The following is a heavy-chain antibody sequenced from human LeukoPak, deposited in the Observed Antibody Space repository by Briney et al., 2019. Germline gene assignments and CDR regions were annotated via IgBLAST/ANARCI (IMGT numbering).Heavy chain of an antibody. CDR2: INPNSGGT. D-gene: IGHD4-17*01. Sequence: ASVKVSCKASGYTFTGYYMHWVRQAPGQGLEWMGWINPNSGGTNYAQKFQGRVTMTRDTSTSTVYMELSSLRSEDTAVYYCARGRYGDHDYWGQGTLVTVSS. CDR3: ARGRYGDHDY. V-gene: IGHV1-2*02. CDR1: GYTFTGYY. J-gene: IGHJ4*02.